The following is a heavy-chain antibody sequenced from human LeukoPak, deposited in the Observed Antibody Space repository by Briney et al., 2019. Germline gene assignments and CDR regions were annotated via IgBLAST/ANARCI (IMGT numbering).Heavy chain of an antibody. J-gene: IGHJ5*02. D-gene: IGHD2-2*01. CDR3: ARENVIRLQLPPRRPINWFDP. CDR2: INHSGST. Sequence: SETLSLTCAVYRGSFSGYYWSWIRQPPGKGLEWIGEINHSGSTNYNPSLKSRVTISVDTSKNQFSLKLSSVTAADTAVYYCARENVIRLQLPPRRPINWFDPWGQGTLVTVSS. CDR1: RGSFSGYY. V-gene: IGHV4-34*01.